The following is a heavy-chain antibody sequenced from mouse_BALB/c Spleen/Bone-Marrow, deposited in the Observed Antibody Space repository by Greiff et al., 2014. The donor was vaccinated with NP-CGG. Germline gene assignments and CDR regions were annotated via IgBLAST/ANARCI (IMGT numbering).Heavy chain of an antibody. CDR1: GYSITSGYY. CDR3: ARGLQTAWFAY. CDR2: ISYDDNN. Sequence: EVQLVESGPGLVKPSQSLSLTCSVTGYSITSGYYWNWIRQFPGNKLEWMDYISYDDNNNYNQTLKNQISITRDTSKSQSFLQLNTLTSEDTATYYCARGLQTAWFAYWGQGTLVTVSA. V-gene: IGHV3-6*02. J-gene: IGHJ3*01.